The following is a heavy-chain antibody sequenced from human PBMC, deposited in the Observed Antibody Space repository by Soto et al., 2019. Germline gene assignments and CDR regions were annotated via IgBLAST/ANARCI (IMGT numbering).Heavy chain of an antibody. D-gene: IGHD2-8*01. Sequence: EVQLVESGGGLVQPGRSLRLSCAASGFTFDDYAMHWVRQAPGKGLEWVSGISWNSGSIGYADSVKGRFTISRDNAKNSLYLQMNSLRAEDTALYYCAKDSTAGACTFDYWGQGTLVTVSS. J-gene: IGHJ4*02. CDR3: AKDSTAGACTFDY. V-gene: IGHV3-9*01. CDR2: ISWNSGSI. CDR1: GFTFDDYA.